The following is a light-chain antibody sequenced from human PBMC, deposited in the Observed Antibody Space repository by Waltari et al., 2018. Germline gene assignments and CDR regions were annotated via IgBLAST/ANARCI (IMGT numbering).Light chain of an antibody. J-gene: IGKJ1*01. Sequence: EIVMTQSPGTLSVSPGDRATLSCRASQSVNTNLAWYQQKPAQAPTLLIYGASIRATGITARFSGSGSGTEFTLTISSLQSGDFGIYYCQQYNNWPWTFGQGTKVEIK. CDR1: QSVNTN. CDR2: GAS. V-gene: IGKV3-15*01. CDR3: QQYNNWPWT.